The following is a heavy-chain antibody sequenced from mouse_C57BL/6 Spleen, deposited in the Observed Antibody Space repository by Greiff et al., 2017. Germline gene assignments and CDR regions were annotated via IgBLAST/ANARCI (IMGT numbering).Heavy chain of an antibody. V-gene: IGHV1-55*01. CDR3: AYYYGSSGYFDY. CDR1: GYTFTSYW. CDR2: IYPGSGST. D-gene: IGHD1-1*01. J-gene: IGHJ2*01. Sequence: VQLQQPGAELVKPGASVKMSCKASGYTFTSYWITWVKQRPGQGLEWIGDIYPGSGSTNYNEKFKSKATLTVDTSSSTAYMQLSSLTSEDSAVYYCAYYYGSSGYFDYWGQGTTLTVSS.